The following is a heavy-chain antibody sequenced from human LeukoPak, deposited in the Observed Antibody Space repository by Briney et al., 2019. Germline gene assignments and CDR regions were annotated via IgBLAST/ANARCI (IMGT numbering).Heavy chain of an antibody. CDR3: ARGREIAAAGLDY. J-gene: IGHJ4*02. V-gene: IGHV3-21*01. CDR2: ISSSSSYI. CDR1: GFTFSSYS. Sequence: GGSLRLSCAASGFTFSSYSMNWVRQAPGKGLEWVSSISSSSSYIYYADSVRGQFTISRDNAKNSLYLQMNSLRAEDTAVYYCARGREIAAAGLDYWGQGTLVTVSS. D-gene: IGHD6-13*01.